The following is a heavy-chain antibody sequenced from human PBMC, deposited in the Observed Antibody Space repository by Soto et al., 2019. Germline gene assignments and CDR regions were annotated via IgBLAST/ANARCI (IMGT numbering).Heavy chain of an antibody. CDR3: ARLTSSRFPNCDF. J-gene: IGHJ4*02. CDR2: IYYSGST. Sequence: QVHLQESGPGLVKPSETLSLTCNVSGGSISSYYWSWIRQPPGKGLEWIGFIYYSGSTDYNPSLKIRVTVSIDTSKHQFSLNLTSVTAADTAVYYCARLTSSRFPNCDFWGQGTLVTVSS. V-gene: IGHV4-59*08. CDR1: GGSISSYY. D-gene: IGHD2-2*01.